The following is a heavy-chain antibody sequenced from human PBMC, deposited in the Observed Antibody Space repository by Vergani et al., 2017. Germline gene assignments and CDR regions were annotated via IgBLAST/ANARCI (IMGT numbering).Heavy chain of an antibody. CDR1: GFTFSSYS. J-gene: IGHJ6*03. V-gene: IGHV3-23*01. CDR2: VSGRGDRT. D-gene: IGHD1-1*01. CDR3: ARDFLTRVTTLDYYYMGV. Sequence: VQLLESGGGLVQPGKSLRLSCTASGFTFSSYSMSWVRQVPGKGLEWVSTVSGRGDRTFYADSVKGRFTISRDNSKTTLYLQMSSLGADDTAIYYCARDFLTRVTTLDYYYMGVWGKGTTVTVSS.